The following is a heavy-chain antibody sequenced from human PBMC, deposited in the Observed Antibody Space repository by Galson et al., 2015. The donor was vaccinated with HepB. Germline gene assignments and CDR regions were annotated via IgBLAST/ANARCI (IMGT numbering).Heavy chain of an antibody. J-gene: IGHJ6*02. D-gene: IGHD1-14*01. CDR3: ARDSSPAPPDYYGMDV. V-gene: IGHV1-3*01. CDR1: GYTFTSYA. CDR2: INAGNGNT. Sequence: SVKVSCKASGYTFTSYAMHWVRQAPGQRLEWMGWINAGNGNTKYSQKFQGRVTITRDTSASTAYMELSSLRSEDTAVYYCARDSSPAPPDYYGMDVWGQGTTVTVSS.